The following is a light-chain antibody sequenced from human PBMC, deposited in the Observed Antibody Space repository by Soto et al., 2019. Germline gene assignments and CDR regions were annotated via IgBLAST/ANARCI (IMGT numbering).Light chain of an antibody. CDR3: ATWDSSLSGVV. CDR1: SSNIGNTY. V-gene: IGLV1-51*01. CDR2: DDN. Sequence: QSVLTQPPSVSAAPGQTVTISCSGSSSNIGNTYVSWYQQLPGTAPKLLIFDDNKRPSGIPDRFSGSKSGTSATLGITGLQTGDEADYYCATWDSSLSGVVIGGGTKVTVL. J-gene: IGLJ2*01.